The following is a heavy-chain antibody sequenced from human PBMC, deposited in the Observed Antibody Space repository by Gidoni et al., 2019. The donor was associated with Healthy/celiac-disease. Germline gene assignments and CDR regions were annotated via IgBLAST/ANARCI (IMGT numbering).Heavy chain of an antibody. Sequence: EVQLVASGGGLVKPGRSLRLSCTASGFTFGDYALSWFRQAPGKGLEWGGFIRSKAYGGTTEYAASVKGRFTIARDDSKSIAYLQMNSLKTEDTAVYYCTRATFLYGDYDPPFDYWGQGTLVTVSS. J-gene: IGHJ4*02. V-gene: IGHV3-49*05. D-gene: IGHD4-17*01. CDR1: GFTFGDYA. CDR2: IRSKAYGGTT. CDR3: TRATFLYGDYDPPFDY.